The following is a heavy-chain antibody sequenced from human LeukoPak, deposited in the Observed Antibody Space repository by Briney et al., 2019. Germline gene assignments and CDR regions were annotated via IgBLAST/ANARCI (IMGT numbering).Heavy chain of an antibody. V-gene: IGHV1-69*05. CDR3: ARVKYYYDSSGYYPFDY. D-gene: IGHD3-22*01. CDR2: IIPIFGTA. Sequence: ASVKVSCKASGGTFSSYAISWVRQAPGQGLEWMGGIIPIFGTANYAQKFQGRVTITTDESTSTAYMELSSLRSDDTAVYYCARVKYYYDSSGYYPFDYWGQGTLVTVSS. CDR1: GGTFSSYA. J-gene: IGHJ4*02.